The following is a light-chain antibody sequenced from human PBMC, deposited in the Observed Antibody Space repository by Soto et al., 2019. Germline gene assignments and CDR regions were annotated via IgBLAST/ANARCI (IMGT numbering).Light chain of an antibody. V-gene: IGLV2-23*02. CDR2: EVS. CDR3: CSYAGTYV. Sequence: SVLTQPASVSRSPGQSITISCTGTSSDVGSYNLVSWYQHHPGKAPKLMIFEVSKRPSGVSNRFSGSKSGNTASLTISGLQAEDEAEYYCCSYAGTYVFGTGTKGTVL. CDR1: SSDVGSYNL. J-gene: IGLJ1*01.